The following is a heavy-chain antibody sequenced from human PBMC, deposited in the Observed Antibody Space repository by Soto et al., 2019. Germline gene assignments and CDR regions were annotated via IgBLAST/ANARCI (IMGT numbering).Heavy chain of an antibody. Sequence: QVQLVQSGAEVKKPGSSVKVSCKASGGTFSSYSINWVRQAPGQGLEWMGEIIPIFGTANYAQKFQGRVTITADESTSTAYMELSSLRSEETAVYYCARAGGRNSGGIDYWGQGTLVTVSS. V-gene: IGHV1-69*01. D-gene: IGHD1-26*01. CDR2: IIPIFGTA. CDR3: ARAGGRNSGGIDY. CDR1: GGTFSSYS. J-gene: IGHJ4*02.